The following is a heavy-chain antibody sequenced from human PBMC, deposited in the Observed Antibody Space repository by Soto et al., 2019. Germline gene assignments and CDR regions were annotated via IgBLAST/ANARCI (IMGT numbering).Heavy chain of an antibody. D-gene: IGHD2-21*02. CDR2: IIPILGIA. CDR1: GGTFSSYT. Sequence: ASVKVSCKASGGTFSSYTISWVRQAPGQGLEWMGRIIPILGIANYAQKFQGRVTITADKSTSTAYMELSSLRSEDTAVYYCARVGIAYCGGDCYLNWFDPWGQGTLVTVSS. V-gene: IGHV1-69*02. J-gene: IGHJ5*02. CDR3: ARVGIAYCGGDCYLNWFDP.